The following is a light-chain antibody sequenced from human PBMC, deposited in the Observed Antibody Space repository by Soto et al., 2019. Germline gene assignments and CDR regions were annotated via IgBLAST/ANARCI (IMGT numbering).Light chain of an antibody. J-gene: IGKJ4*01. Sequence: ETEMTQSPATLSVPPGERATLSCKASQSVGSKLAWYQQKPGQAPWLLIYDASTRATGIPARFSGSGSGTEFTLTISSLQSEDFAIYYCQQYYNWPLTFGGGTKVEIK. CDR2: DAS. CDR3: QQYYNWPLT. V-gene: IGKV3-15*01. CDR1: QSVGSK.